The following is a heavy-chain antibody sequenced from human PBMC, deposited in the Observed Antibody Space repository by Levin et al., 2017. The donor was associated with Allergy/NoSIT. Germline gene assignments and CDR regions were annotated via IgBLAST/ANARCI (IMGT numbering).Heavy chain of an antibody. CDR1: GGSINNYY. CDR2: VYYTGST. J-gene: IGHJ4*02. D-gene: IGHD2-21*02. V-gene: IGHV4-59*08. CDR3: AWFSSCGYACYSLFDY. Sequence: SETLSLTCTVSGGSINNYYWGWIRQAPGEGLEWIGYVYYTGSTSYNPSLNDRVTITVDTSKNQFPLRLRSVTAAATAVYFCAWFSSCGYACYSLFDYWGQGALVTVSS.